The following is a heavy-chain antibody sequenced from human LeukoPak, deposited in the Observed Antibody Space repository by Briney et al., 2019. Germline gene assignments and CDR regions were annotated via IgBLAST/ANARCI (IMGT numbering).Heavy chain of an antibody. CDR2: IYDSGNE. CDR1: GGSISTSAFY. D-gene: IGHD2/OR15-2a*01. J-gene: IGHJ6*03. Sequence: SETLSLTCTVSGGSISTSAFYWGWIRQPPGKGLEWIGSIYDSGNEFYNPSLKSRVTISADTSKNQFSLKLNSVTAADTAMYYCARQISDYYYYYMDAWGEGITVTVSS. CDR3: ARQISDYYYYYMDA. V-gene: IGHV4-39*01.